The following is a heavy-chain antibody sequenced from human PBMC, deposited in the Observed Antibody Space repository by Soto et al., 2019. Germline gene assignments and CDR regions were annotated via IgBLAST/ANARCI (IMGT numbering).Heavy chain of an antibody. J-gene: IGHJ5*02. CDR1: GGSMSIGNSD. CDR3: ARGHCPSGDCPNWFDP. CDR2: IHDNGNT. D-gene: IGHD2-21*02. V-gene: IGHV4-31*03. Sequence: SENLAITCTVSGGSMSIGNSDWSWIRQHPGKGLEYIGYIHDNGNTYYHPSLKSRVTILRDTSKNQFSLKLRFVTAADTAMYYCARGHCPSGDCPNWFDPWGQGTLVTVSS.